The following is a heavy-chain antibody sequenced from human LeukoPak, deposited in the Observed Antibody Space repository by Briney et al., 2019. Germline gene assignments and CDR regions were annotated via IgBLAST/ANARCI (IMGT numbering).Heavy chain of an antibody. V-gene: IGHV4-61*01. CDR2: IYYSGST. D-gene: IGHD3-10*01. CDR1: GGSISSSSHY. Sequence: SETLSLTCTVSGGSISSSSHYWGWIRQPPGKGLEWIGYIYYSGSTNYNPSLKSRVTISVDTSKNQFSLKLSSVTAADTAVYYCARDTGMVRGVIIDPNYFDYWGQGTLVTVSS. CDR3: ARDTGMVRGVIIDPNYFDY. J-gene: IGHJ4*02.